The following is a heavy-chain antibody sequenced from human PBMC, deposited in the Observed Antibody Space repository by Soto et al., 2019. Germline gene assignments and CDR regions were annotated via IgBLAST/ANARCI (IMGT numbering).Heavy chain of an antibody. V-gene: IGHV3-23*01. CDR2: IAGSVGST. CDR1: GSTFSDHG. Sequence: GGSLRLSCAAPGSTFSDHGMSWVRQAPGQGPEWVSAIAGSVGSTYYADSVKGRFTISRDNSKNMLYLQMDSLRDEDTAVYYCAKDRTIASRNFDDWGQGALVTVSS. J-gene: IGHJ4*02. CDR3: AKDRTIASRNFDD. D-gene: IGHD6-6*01.